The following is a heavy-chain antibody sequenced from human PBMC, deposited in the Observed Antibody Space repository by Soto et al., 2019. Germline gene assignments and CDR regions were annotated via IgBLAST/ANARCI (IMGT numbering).Heavy chain of an antibody. CDR1: GGSISSGGYY. CDR2: IYYSGST. CDR3: ARDVRIWFGELSTSANYYYGLDV. Sequence: QVQLQESGPGLVKPSQTLSLTCTVSGGSISSGGYYWTWIRQHPEKGLEWIGYIYYSGSTHYNPSLESRAPIPADASKNHFALELHFVAGADTAAYYCARDVRIWFGELSTSANYYYGLDVWGQGTTVTVSS. D-gene: IGHD3-10*01. V-gene: IGHV4-31*03. J-gene: IGHJ6*02.